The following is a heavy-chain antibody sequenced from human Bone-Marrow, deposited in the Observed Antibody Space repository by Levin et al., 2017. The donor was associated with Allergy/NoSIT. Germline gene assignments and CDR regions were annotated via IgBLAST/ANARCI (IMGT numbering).Heavy chain of an antibody. CDR2: IHYTGRA. V-gene: IGHV4-4*02. J-gene: IGHJ4*02. CDR3: ARRAYNFF. Sequence: PSETLSLTCAVSGGSLSSNDWWTWVRQSPGKGLEWIGEIHYTGRANYSPPLESRVTLSLDNSKNHFLLTLTSVTAADTAIYYCARRAYNFFWGLGALVTVSS. D-gene: IGHD5-24*01. CDR1: GGSLSSNDW.